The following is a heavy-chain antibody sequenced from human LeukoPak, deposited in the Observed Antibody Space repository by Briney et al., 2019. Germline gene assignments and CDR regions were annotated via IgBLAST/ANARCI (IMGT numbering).Heavy chain of an antibody. CDR2: ITDSGGDT. D-gene: IGHD3-10*01. J-gene: IGHJ4*02. CDR1: GFTFRNFA. CDR3: VKGSSTSRPYFLEY. V-gene: IGHV3-23*01. Sequence: GGSLRLSSTASGFTFRNFAMAWVRQTPEKGLEWVSAITDSGGDTYHIDSVKGRFTISRDNSKNTLYLQMDSLRADDGAIYYCVKGSSTSRPYFLEYWGQGTLVTVSS.